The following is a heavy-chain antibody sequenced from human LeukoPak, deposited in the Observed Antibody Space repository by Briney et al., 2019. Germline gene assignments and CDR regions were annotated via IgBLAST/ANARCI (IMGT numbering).Heavy chain of an antibody. J-gene: IGHJ4*02. V-gene: IGHV3-48*04. CDR1: GFTFSTYS. CDR3: ARPSSDWPQPRPFDY. CDR2: INYSGSNI. Sequence: GGSLRLSCAASGFTFSTYSMNWVRQAPGKGLERISDINYSGSNIYYADSVKGRFTVSRDNAKKLYLQMNSLRAEDTAVYYCARPSSDWPQPRPFDYWGQGTLVTVSS. D-gene: IGHD6-13*01.